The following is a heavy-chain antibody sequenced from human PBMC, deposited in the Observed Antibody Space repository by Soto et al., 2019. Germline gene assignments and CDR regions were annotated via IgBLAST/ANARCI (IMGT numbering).Heavy chain of an antibody. CDR3: ASHAPGARFDP. Sequence: QVQLVQSGAEVKKPGASVKVPCKAPRYIFTAYFMHWVRQAPGQGLEWMGWINPNNGATHYGLSFQGRVTMTRDTSISTAYMDLSSLRSDDTAVYYCASHAPGARFDPWGKGTLVIVSS. CDR1: RYIFTAYF. V-gene: IGHV1-2*02. J-gene: IGHJ5*02. CDR2: INPNNGAT.